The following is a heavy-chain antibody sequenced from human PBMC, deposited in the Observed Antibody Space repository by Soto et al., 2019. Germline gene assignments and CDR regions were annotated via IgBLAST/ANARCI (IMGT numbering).Heavy chain of an antibody. J-gene: IGHJ4*02. D-gene: IGHD6-19*01. V-gene: IGHV1-2*02. CDR2: FNPNSGDT. CDR1: GYTFTAYS. Sequence: ASVKVSCKASGYTFTAYSMHWVRQAPGQGLEWVGWFNPNSGDTIYAQKFQGRVTLTRDTSIGTAYMELYSLTSDDTAVYYCAREASAVNSLDYWGQGTMVTVYS. CDR3: AREASAVNSLDY.